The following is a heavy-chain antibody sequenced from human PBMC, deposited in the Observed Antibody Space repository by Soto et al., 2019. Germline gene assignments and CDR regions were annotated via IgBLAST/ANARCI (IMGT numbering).Heavy chain of an antibody. J-gene: IGHJ6*02. CDR3: ARQEVPQWFTKGYYGMDV. Sequence: SETLSLTCAVYGGSFSGYYWTWIRQPPGKGLEWIGEINHRGNTNYNPSLKSRATISVDTSKNQFSLKLTSVTAADTAVYYCARQEVPQWFTKGYYGMDVWDQGTTVTVSS. CDR2: INHRGNT. V-gene: IGHV4-34*01. CDR1: GGSFSGYY. D-gene: IGHD2-8*01.